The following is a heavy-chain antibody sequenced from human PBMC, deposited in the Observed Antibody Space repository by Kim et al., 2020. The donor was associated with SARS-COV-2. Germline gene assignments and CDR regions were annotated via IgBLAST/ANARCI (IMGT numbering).Heavy chain of an antibody. CDR2: INHSGST. J-gene: IGHJ4*02. V-gene: IGHV4-34*01. D-gene: IGHD3-9*01. CDR3: ARGWAVRLRYFDWLFGLAYDY. CDR1: GGSFSGYY. Sequence: SETLSLTCAVYGGSFSGYYWSWIRQPPGKGLEWIGEINHSGSTNYNPSLKSRVTISVDTSKNQFSLKLSSVTAADTAVYYCARGWAVRLRYFDWLFGLAYDYWGQGTLVTVSS.